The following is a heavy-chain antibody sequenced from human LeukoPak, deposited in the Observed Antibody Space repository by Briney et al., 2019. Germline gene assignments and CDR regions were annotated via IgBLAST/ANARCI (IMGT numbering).Heavy chain of an antibody. D-gene: IGHD3-22*01. J-gene: IGHJ4*02. CDR3: AKRGVVIRVILVGFHKEAYYFDS. V-gene: IGHV3-23*01. CDR2: ISGSGGST. Sequence: GGSLRLSCAVSGITLSNYGMSWVRQAPGKGLEWVAGISGSGGSTNYADSVKGRFTISRDNRKNTLYLQMNSLRVKDTAVYFCAKRGVVIRVILVGFHKEAYYFDSWGQGALVTVSS. CDR1: GITLSNYG.